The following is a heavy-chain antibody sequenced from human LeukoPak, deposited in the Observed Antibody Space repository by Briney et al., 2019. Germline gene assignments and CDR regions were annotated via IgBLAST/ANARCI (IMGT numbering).Heavy chain of an antibody. Sequence: GSLRLSCTASGFTFSTYAMSWVRQAPGKGLECVSTISGGAGNTYYADSVKGRFTISRDNSKNTLYLQMNSLRAEDTAVYYCAQSREIAVFGVVKPDYWGQGTLVTVSS. CDR2: ISGGAGNT. J-gene: IGHJ4*02. V-gene: IGHV3-23*01. D-gene: IGHD3-3*01. CDR1: GFTFSTYA. CDR3: AQSREIAVFGVVKPDY.